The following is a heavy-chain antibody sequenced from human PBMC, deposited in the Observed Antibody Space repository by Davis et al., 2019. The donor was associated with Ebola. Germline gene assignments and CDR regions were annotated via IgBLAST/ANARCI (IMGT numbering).Heavy chain of an antibody. Sequence: MPSETLSLTCSVSGDSISSGGYYWSWIRQRPGKGLEWIGYIFYSGITYYNPSLKSRVTISVDTSKNQFSLSLRSVTAADTAIYYCARRAGIHYYYGMDVWGQGTTVTVSS. CDR2: IFYSGIT. D-gene: IGHD3-10*01. J-gene: IGHJ6*02. V-gene: IGHV4-31*03. CDR3: ARRAGIHYYYGMDV. CDR1: GDSISSGGYY.